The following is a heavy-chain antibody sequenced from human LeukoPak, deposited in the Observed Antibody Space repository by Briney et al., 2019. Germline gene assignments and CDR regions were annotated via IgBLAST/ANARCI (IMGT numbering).Heavy chain of an antibody. D-gene: IGHD6-13*01. CDR2: INPNSGGT. Sequence: ASVKVSCKASGYTFTGYYMHWVRQAPGQGLEWMGWINPNSGGTNYAQKFQGRVTMTRDTSISTAYMELSRLRSDDTAVYYCARLRTAAAGVGGDYWGQGTLVTVSS. J-gene: IGHJ4*02. CDR1: GYTFTGYY. V-gene: IGHV1-2*02. CDR3: ARLRTAAAGVGGDY.